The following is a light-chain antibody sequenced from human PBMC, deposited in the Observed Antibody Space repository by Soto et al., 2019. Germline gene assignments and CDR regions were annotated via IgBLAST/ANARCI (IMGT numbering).Light chain of an antibody. CDR2: DLN. Sequence: QSALIQPASVSGSPGQSITISCTATSSDVSDYVYVSWYQQHPGKVPKLIIFDLNKRPSGVSDRFSGSKSANTASLTISGLQAEDEADYYCSSYTDSRTLVFGAGTKVTVL. CDR3: SSYTDSRTLV. V-gene: IGLV2-14*01. CDR1: SSDVSDYVY. J-gene: IGLJ2*01.